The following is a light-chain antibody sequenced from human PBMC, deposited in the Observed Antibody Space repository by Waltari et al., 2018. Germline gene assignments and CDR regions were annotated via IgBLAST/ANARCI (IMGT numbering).Light chain of an antibody. CDR1: RSNIGGKS. CDR2: ATN. V-gene: IGLV1-44*01. J-gene: IGLJ3*02. CDR3: AAWDASLFGPWV. Sequence: SVLTQPPSASGTPGPRVTISCSGIRSNIGGKSVNWYQHLPGTAPKPLIYATNHRPSGVPDRFSASMSGTSASLAISGLQSEDEADYYCAAWDASLFGPWVFGGGTRLTVL.